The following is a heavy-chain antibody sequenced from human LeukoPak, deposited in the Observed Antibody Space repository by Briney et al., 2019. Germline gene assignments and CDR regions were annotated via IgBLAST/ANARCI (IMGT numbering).Heavy chain of an antibody. V-gene: IGHV1-18*01. CDR1: GYTFTTYG. J-gene: IGHJ4*02. CDR3: ARGPPMIVVVNFDY. CDR2: ISAYNGDT. D-gene: IGHD3-22*01. Sequence: GASVKVSCKTSGYTFTTYGISWVRQAPGQGLEWMAWISAYNGDTNYAQKFRGRVTLTTDTSTSTAYMELRSLRSDDTAVYYCARGPPMIVVVNFDYWGQGTLVTVSS.